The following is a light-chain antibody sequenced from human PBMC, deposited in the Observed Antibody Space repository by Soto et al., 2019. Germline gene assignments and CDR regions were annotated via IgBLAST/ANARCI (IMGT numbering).Light chain of an antibody. J-gene: IGLJ1*01. CDR2: EVS. V-gene: IGLV2-23*02. CDR3: CSYAGSSTSPYV. Sequence: QSALTQPASVSGSPGQSITISCTGTSSDVGSYNLVSWYQQHPGKAPKLMIYEVSKRPSGVSNRFSGSKSGNTASLTISGLQAEDEADYYCCSYAGSSTSPYVSGTGTKVTVL. CDR1: SSDVGSYNL.